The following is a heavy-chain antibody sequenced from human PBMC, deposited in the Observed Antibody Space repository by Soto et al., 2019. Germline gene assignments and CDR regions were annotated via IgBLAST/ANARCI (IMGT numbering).Heavy chain of an antibody. Sequence: VSVTLSCQASGYTFTSYAMHWVRQAPGQRLEWMGWINAGNGNTKYSQKFQGRVTITRDTSASTAYMELSSLRSEDTAVYYCASSATTADYYYGMDVWGQGTTVTVSS. D-gene: IGHD1-26*01. CDR3: ASSATTADYYYGMDV. J-gene: IGHJ6*02. V-gene: IGHV1-3*01. CDR2: INAGNGNT. CDR1: GYTFTSYA.